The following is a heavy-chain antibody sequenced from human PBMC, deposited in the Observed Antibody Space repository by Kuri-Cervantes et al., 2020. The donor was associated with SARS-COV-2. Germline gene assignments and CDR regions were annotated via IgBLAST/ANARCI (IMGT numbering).Heavy chain of an antibody. CDR1: GGTFSSYA. CDR2: IIPIFGTA. Sequence: GGSLRLSCKASGGTFSSYAISWVRQAPGQGLEWMGRIIPIFGTANYAQKFQGRVTITADESTSTAYMELSSLRSEDTAVYYCASQEGSGWYPASFQHWGQGTLVTVSS. J-gene: IGHJ1*01. D-gene: IGHD6-19*01. CDR3: ASQEGSGWYPASFQH. V-gene: IGHV1-69*15.